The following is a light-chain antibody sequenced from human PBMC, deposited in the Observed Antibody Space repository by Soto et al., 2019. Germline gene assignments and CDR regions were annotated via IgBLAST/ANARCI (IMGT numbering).Light chain of an antibody. CDR1: SANIGSNT. J-gene: IGLJ1*01. CDR2: TND. CDR3: SSCDDNLAAEV. Sequence: QSVLTQPPSASGTPGQRVTISCSGSSANIGSNTVNWYQQLPGTAPKLLIYTNDQRPSGVPDRFSGSKSGTSASLAISGLQFEDEADYHCSSCDDNLAAEVFXAAPKPTVL. V-gene: IGLV1-44*01.